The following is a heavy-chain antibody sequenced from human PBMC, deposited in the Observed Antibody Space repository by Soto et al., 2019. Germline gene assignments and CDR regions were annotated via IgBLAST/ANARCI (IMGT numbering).Heavy chain of an antibody. Sequence: SETLSLTCTVSGGSVSSGSYYWSWIRQPPGKGLEWIGYIYYSGSTNYNPSLKSRVTISVDTSKNQFSLKLSSVTAAVTVVYYGARVNKYYYDSSGYYYFDYWGQGTLVTVSS. V-gene: IGHV4-61*01. J-gene: IGHJ4*02. D-gene: IGHD3-22*01. CDR2: IYYSGST. CDR3: ARVNKYYYDSSGYYYFDY. CDR1: GGSVSSGSYY.